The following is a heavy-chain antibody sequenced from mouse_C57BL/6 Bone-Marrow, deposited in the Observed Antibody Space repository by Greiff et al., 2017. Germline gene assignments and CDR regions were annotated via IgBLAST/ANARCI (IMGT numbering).Heavy chain of an antibody. J-gene: IGHJ2*01. Sequence: DVKLVESGAELVRPGASVKLSCTASGFNIKDDYMHWVKQRPEQGLEWIGWIDPENGDTEYASKFQGKATITADTSSNTAYLQLSSLTSEDTAVYYCTTVGVSGYFDYWGQGTTLTVSS. CDR1: GFNIKDDY. V-gene: IGHV14-4*01. D-gene: IGHD1-1*02. CDR3: TTVGVSGYFDY. CDR2: IDPENGDT.